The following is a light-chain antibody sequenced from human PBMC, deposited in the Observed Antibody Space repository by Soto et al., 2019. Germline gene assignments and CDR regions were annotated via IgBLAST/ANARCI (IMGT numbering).Light chain of an antibody. V-gene: IGLV3-21*02. Sequence: SYELSQPPSVSVAPGQTARITCGGDKIGDKNVHWYQQKPGQAPAVVVSGDRDRPSGIPERFSGSNSGNTATLAISRVEAGDEADYYCQVWESRSEYVFGTGTKVTVL. CDR2: GDR. J-gene: IGLJ1*01. CDR1: KIGDKN. CDR3: QVWESRSEYV.